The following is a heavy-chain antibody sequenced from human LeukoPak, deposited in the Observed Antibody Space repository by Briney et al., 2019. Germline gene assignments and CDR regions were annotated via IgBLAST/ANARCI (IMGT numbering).Heavy chain of an antibody. J-gene: IGHJ4*02. CDR1: GGTFSSYA. D-gene: IGHD2-2*01. Sequence: SVKVSCKASGGTFSSYAISWVRQAPGQGLEWMGRIIPIFGTTNYAQKFQGRVTITTDESTSTAYMELSSLRSDDTAVYYCARGSLPIIVVPAALDDWGQGTLVTVSS. V-gene: IGHV1-69*05. CDR3: ARGSLPIIVVPAALDD. CDR2: IIPIFGTT.